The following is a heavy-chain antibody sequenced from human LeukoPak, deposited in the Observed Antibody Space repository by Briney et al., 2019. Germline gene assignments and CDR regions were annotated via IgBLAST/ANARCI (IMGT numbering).Heavy chain of an antibody. Sequence: SLILSCTCSGFTLGDYAMSWIRPAPGKGLDWVGFIKSKAYGRPTEDPASVKGKFTITRDDSKRIAYLQMNSLKTEDTAVYYCTRDYFSWTWYYYYYMDGRGKGTTVTISS. D-gene: IGHD6-13*01. CDR1: GFTLGDYA. V-gene: IGHV3-49*03. CDR3: TRDYFSWTWYYYYYMDG. J-gene: IGHJ6*03. CDR2: IKSKAYGRPT.